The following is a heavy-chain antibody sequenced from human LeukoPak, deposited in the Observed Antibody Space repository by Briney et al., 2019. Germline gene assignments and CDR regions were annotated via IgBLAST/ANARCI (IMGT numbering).Heavy chain of an antibody. Sequence: SVKVSCKASGGTFSSYAISWVRQAPGQGLEWMGGIIPIFGTANYAQKFQGRVTITADESTSTAYMELSSLRSEDTAVYYCARDRRDYYDSSGYKFVYWGQGTPVTVSS. CDR3: ARDRRDYYDSSGYKFVY. CDR2: IIPIFGTA. CDR1: GGTFSSYA. J-gene: IGHJ4*02. D-gene: IGHD3-22*01. V-gene: IGHV1-69*13.